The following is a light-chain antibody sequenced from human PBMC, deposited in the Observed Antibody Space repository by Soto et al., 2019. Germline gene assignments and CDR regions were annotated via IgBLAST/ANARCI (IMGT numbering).Light chain of an antibody. J-gene: IGKJ3*01. CDR3: QQLDSYVFT. CDR2: AAS. CDR1: QGISSY. Sequence: IQLTQSPSSLSASLLDRVTITFRASQGISSYLAWYQQKPGEAPKLLIYAASTLQSGVPSRFSGSGSGTDFTLTISSLQPEDFATYYCQQLDSYVFTFGPGTKVDIK. V-gene: IGKV1-9*01.